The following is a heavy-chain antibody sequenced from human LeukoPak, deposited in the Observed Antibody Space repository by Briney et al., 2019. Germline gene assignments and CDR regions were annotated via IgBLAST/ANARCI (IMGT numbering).Heavy chain of an antibody. J-gene: IGHJ4*02. CDR3: ARVYIRFGESDFDY. D-gene: IGHD3-10*01. CDR1: GYTFTSYA. Sequence: ASVKVSCKASGYTFTSYAMNWVRQAPGQGLEWMGWINTNTGNPTYAQGFTGRFVFSLDTSVSTAYLQISSLKAEDTAVYYCARVYIRFGESDFDYWGQGTLVTVSS. V-gene: IGHV7-4-1*02. CDR2: INTNTGNP.